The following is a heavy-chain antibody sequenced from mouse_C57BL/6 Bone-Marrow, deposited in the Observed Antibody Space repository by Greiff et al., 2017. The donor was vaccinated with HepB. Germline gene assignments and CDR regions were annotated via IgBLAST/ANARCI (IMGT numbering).Heavy chain of an antibody. D-gene: IGHD1-1*01. Sequence: VQLKQSGGDLVKPGGSLKLSCAASGFTFSSYGMSWVRQTPDKRLEWVATISSGGSYTYYPDSVKGRFTISRANAKNTLYLQMSSLKSEDTAMYYCARRILRFAYWGQGTLVTVSA. V-gene: IGHV5-6*01. CDR1: GFTFSSYG. J-gene: IGHJ3*01. CDR3: ARRILRFAY. CDR2: ISSGGSYT.